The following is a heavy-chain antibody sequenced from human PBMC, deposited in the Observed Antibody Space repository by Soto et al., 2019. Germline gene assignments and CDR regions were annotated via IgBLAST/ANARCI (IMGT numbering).Heavy chain of an antibody. J-gene: IGHJ4*02. CDR3: ARGGCTRTSCFILDF. Sequence: GGSLRLSCAASGFTFSSYAMGWVRQGPGKGLEWVANIKQDGSEKYYVDSVKGRFTISRDNAKNSLYLQMNSLRAEDTAVYYCARGGCTRTSCFILDFWGQGTQVTVSS. V-gene: IGHV3-7*04. CDR2: IKQDGSEK. CDR1: GFTFSSYA. D-gene: IGHD2-2*01.